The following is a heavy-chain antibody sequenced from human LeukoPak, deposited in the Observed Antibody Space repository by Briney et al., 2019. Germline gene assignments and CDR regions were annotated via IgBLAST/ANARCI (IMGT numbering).Heavy chain of an antibody. CDR3: AKDIGVVVTGYFDY. Sequence: GGSLRLSCAASGFSFSHYWMSWVRQAPGKGLEWVANIKQDGSEKYYVDSVKGRFTISRDNAKNSLYLQMNSLRAEDTALYYCAKDIGVVVTGYFDYWGQGTLVTVSS. CDR2: IKQDGSEK. D-gene: IGHD2-21*02. CDR1: GFSFSHYW. J-gene: IGHJ4*02. V-gene: IGHV3-7*03.